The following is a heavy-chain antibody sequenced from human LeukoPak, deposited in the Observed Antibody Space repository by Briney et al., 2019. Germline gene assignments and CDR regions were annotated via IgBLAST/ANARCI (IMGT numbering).Heavy chain of an antibody. CDR1: GYTFTAYY. J-gene: IGHJ4*02. CDR3: TRDDYYDSSTEDY. CDR2: LNPNSGGT. Sequence: GASVKVSCKASGYTFTAYYIHWVRQAPGRGLEWMGRLNPNSGGTNYAQKFQGRVTMTRDTSISTAYMEVSRLTSDDTAVYYCTRDDYYDSSTEDYWGQGTLVTVSS. V-gene: IGHV1-2*06. D-gene: IGHD3-22*01.